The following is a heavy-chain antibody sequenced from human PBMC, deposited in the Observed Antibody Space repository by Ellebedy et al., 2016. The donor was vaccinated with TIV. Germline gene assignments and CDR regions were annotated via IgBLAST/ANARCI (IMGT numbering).Heavy chain of an antibody. J-gene: IGHJ4*02. Sequence: GSLRLSXAVYGGSFSGYYWSWIRQPPGKGLEWIGEINHSGSTNYNPSLKSRVTISVDTSKNQFSLKLSSVTAADTAVYYCARGRNWNYFDYWGQGTLVTVSS. V-gene: IGHV4-34*01. D-gene: IGHD1-20*01. CDR3: ARGRNWNYFDY. CDR2: INHSGST. CDR1: GGSFSGYY.